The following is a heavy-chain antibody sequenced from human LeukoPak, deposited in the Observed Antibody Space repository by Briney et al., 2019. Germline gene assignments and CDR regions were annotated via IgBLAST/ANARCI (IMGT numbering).Heavy chain of an antibody. V-gene: IGHV1-24*01. D-gene: IGHD1-26*01. CDR3: ATSQTRGTWGFFDF. J-gene: IGHJ4*02. Sequence: GASVKVSCKVSGYTLSEVSMHWVRQAPGKGLEWMGGYDPADDETVYTQKFQGRVTMTEDTSTDTAYMELSILRSDDAAVYYCATSQTRGTWGFFDFWGQGTLVTVSS. CDR2: YDPADDET. CDR1: GYTLSEVS.